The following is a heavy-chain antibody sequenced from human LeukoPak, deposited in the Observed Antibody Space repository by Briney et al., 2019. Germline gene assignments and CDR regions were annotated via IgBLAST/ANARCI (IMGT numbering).Heavy chain of an antibody. J-gene: IGHJ4*02. CDR1: GGSFSGYY. V-gene: IGHV4-34*01. CDR2: INHSGST. CDR3: ARGYDSSGYYTGLIDY. D-gene: IGHD3-22*01. Sequence: KPSETLSLTCAVYGGSFSGYYWSWIRQPPGKGLEWIGEINHSGSTNYNPSLKSRVTISVDTSKNQFSLKLSSVTAADTAVYHCARGYDSSGYYTGLIDYWGQGTLVTVSS.